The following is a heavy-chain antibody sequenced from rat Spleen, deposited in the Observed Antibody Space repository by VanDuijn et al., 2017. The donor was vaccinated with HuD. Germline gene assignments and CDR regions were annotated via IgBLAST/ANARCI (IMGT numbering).Heavy chain of an antibody. CDR2: ISTGGGNT. J-gene: IGHJ2*01. CDR1: GFTFNNYW. Sequence: EVQLVESGGGLVQPGRSLKLSCEASGFTFNNYWMTWIRQAPGKGLEWVASISTGGGNTYYRDSVKGRFTISRDNAKNTQYLQMDSLRSEDTATYYCARRAVAGLDYWGQGVMVTVSS. V-gene: IGHV5-31*01. D-gene: IGHD4-1*01. CDR3: ARRAVAGLDY.